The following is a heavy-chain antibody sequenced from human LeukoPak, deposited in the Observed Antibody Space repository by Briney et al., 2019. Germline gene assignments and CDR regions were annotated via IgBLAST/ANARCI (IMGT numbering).Heavy chain of an antibody. CDR3: ERHPWRVLAATPHFDY. CDR1: GGSISSYY. V-gene: IGHV4-59*01. Sequence: SETLFLTCTVSGGSISSYYWSWIRQPPGKGLEWIGYIYYSGSTNYNPSLKSRVTISVDTSKNQFSLKLSSVTAADTAVYYCERHPWRVLAATPHFDYWGQATLVTVSP. J-gene: IGHJ4*02. CDR2: IYYSGST. D-gene: IGHD2-15*01.